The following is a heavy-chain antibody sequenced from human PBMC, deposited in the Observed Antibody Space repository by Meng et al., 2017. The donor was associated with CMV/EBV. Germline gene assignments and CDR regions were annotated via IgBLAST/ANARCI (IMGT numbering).Heavy chain of an antibody. Sequence: SGPTLVKPTQTLTLTCTFSGFSLSTSGVGVGWIRQPPGKALEWLALIYWNDDKRYSPSLKSRLTITKDTSKNQVVLTMTNMEPVDTATYYCAHRPFKPAFWSGYEGNAFDIWGKGTMVTVSS. CDR3: AHRPFKPAFWSGYEGNAFDI. V-gene: IGHV2-5*01. CDR1: GFSLSTSGVG. D-gene: IGHD3-3*01. CDR2: IYWNDDK. J-gene: IGHJ3*02.